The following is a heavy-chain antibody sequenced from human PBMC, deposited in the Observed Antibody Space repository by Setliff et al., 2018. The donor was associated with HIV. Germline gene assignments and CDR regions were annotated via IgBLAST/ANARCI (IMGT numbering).Heavy chain of an antibody. Sequence: SVKVSCKASGGTFTNHGIGWVRQAPGRRLEWLGGVIPMFGITNDGQKFQGRVAITRDSSASTVYMEMSSLRSEDTAMFYCARGDFDFWGQGTLVTVSS. CDR3: ARGDFDF. D-gene: IGHD2-21*01. CDR1: GGTFTNHG. CDR2: VIPMFGIT. V-gene: IGHV1-69*05. J-gene: IGHJ4*02.